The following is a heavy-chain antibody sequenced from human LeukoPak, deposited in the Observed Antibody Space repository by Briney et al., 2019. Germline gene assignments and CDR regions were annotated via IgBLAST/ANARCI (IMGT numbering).Heavy chain of an antibody. Sequence: ASVKVSCKASGYTFTSYDINWVRQATGQGLEWMGWMNPNSGNTGYAQKFQGRVTITRNTSISTAYMELSSLRSEDTAVYYCARSGILTGYYNVFAFDIWGQGTMVTVSS. CDR1: GYTFTSYD. D-gene: IGHD3-9*01. V-gene: IGHV1-8*03. CDR2: MNPNSGNT. J-gene: IGHJ3*02. CDR3: ARSGILTGYYNVFAFDI.